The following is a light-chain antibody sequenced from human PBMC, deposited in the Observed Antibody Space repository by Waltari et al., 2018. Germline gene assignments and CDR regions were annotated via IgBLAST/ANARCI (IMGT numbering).Light chain of an antibody. J-gene: IGLJ1*01. Sequence: QSALTQPASVSGSPGQSITISCTGTSSDVGSYHLVPWYQQHPGKSPKLMIYEGSKRPSGVSNRFSGSKSGNTASLTISGLQAEDEADYYCCSYAGIGTLYVFGTGTKVTVL. V-gene: IGLV2-23*01. CDR1: SSDVGSYHL. CDR2: EGS. CDR3: CSYAGIGTLYV.